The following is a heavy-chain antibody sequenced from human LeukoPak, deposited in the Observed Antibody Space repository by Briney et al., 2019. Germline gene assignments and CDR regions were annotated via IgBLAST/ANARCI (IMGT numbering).Heavy chain of an antibody. CDR3: AKDALISFRGAWSQSDY. Sequence: GGSLRISCAASGFTFSSYAMNWVRQAPGKGLEWVSVISGSGESTYYADSVVGQFTISRDNSKNTLFLQMNSLRAEDTAVYYCAKDALISFRGAWSQSDYWGQGTLVTVSS. D-gene: IGHD3-16*02. CDR1: GFTFSSYA. V-gene: IGHV3-23*01. CDR2: ISGSGEST. J-gene: IGHJ4*02.